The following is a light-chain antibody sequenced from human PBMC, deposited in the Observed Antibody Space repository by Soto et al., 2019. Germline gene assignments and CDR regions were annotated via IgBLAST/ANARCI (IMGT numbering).Light chain of an antibody. V-gene: IGLV1-40*01. CDR2: GNS. CDR1: SSNIGAGYD. CDR3: HSYDSSLSGSV. Sequence: QSVLTQPPSVSGAPGQRVTISCTGSSSNIGAGYDVHWYQQLPGTAPKLLIYGNSNRPSGVPDRFSGSKSGTSASLAITGLLAEDVAVYYCHSYDSSLSGSVFGGGTKLTVL. J-gene: IGLJ3*02.